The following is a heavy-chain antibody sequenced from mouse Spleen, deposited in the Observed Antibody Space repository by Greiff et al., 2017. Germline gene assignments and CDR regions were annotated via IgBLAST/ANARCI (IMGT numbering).Heavy chain of an antibody. Sequence: EVKLVESGGGLVKLGGSLKLSCAASGFTFSSYAMSWVRQTPEKRLEWVATISSGGGNTYYPDSVKGRFTISRDNAKNTLYLQMSSLKSEDTAMYYCARQGGNYLWYFDVWGAGTTVTVSS. CDR1: GFTFSSYA. CDR2: ISSGGGNT. J-gene: IGHJ1*01. V-gene: IGHV5-9*04. D-gene: IGHD2-1*01. CDR3: ARQGGNYLWYFDV.